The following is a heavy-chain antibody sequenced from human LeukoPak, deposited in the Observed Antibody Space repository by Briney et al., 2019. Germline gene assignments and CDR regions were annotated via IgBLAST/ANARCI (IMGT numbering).Heavy chain of an antibody. CDR2: INTNTGNP. V-gene: IGHV7-4-1*02. CDR3: ARDLVVVTATEQYNWFDP. D-gene: IGHD2-21*02. J-gene: IGHJ5*02. CDR1: GYTFTRYA. Sequence: ASVKVSCKASGYTFTRYAMNWVRQAPGQGLEWMGWINTNTGNPMYAQGFTGRFVFSLDTSVSTAYLQISSLKAEDTAVYYCARDLVVVTATEQYNWFDPWGQGTLVTVSS.